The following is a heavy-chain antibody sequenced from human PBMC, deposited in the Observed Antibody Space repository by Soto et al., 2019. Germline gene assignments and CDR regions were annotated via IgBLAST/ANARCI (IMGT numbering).Heavy chain of an antibody. J-gene: IGHJ6*02. CDR2: INHSGST. Sequence: SETLSLTCAVYGGSFSGYYWSWIRQPPGKGLEWIGEINHSGSTNYNPSLKSRVTISVDTPKNQFSLKLSSVTAADTAVYYCARVRRITGHYYYYGMDVWGQGTTVTVSS. CDR3: ARVRRITGHYYYYGMDV. V-gene: IGHV4-34*01. D-gene: IGHD1-20*01. CDR1: GGSFSGYY.